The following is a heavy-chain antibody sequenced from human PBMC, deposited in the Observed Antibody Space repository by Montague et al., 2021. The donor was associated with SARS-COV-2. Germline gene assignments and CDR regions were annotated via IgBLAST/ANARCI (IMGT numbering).Heavy chain of an antibody. V-gene: IGHV6-1*01. Sequence: CAISGDSVSSNSAAWNWIRQSPSRGLEWLGRTYYRSKWYNDYAVSVKSRITINPDTSKNQFSLQLNSVTPEDTAVYYCARQPLGYDFVYYYYGMDVWGPRDHGHRLL. CDR3: ARQPLGYDFVYYYYGMDV. CDR2: TYYRSKWYN. J-gene: IGHJ6*01. CDR1: GDSVSSNSAA. D-gene: IGHD5-12*01.